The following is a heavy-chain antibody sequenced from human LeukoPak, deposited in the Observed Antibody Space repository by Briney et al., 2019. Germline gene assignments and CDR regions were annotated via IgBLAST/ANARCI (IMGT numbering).Heavy chain of an antibody. CDR3: ASFDYYDYGWFDP. CDR2: ISGSGGST. Sequence: GGSLRLSCAASGFTFSSYAMSWVRQAPGKGLEWVSAISGSGGSTYYADSVKGRFTISRDNAKNTLYLQMNSLRAEDTAVYYCASFDYYDYGWFDPWGQGTLVTVSS. D-gene: IGHD3-22*01. J-gene: IGHJ5*02. CDR1: GFTFSSYA. V-gene: IGHV3-23*01.